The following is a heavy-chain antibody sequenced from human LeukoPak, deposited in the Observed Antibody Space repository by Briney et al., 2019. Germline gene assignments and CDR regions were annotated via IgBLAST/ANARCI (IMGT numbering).Heavy chain of an antibody. CDR3: AKRSTGYYFDS. Sequence: GGSLRLSCAASGFTFNNYGMGWVRQAPGKGLEWLSTFSGNDGYTYYADSVKGRFTISRDNSKNTVYLQMNSLRAEDTANYYCAKRSTGYYFDSWGQGTLVTVSS. J-gene: IGHJ4*02. CDR1: GFTFNNYG. D-gene: IGHD2-2*01. CDR2: FSGNDGYT. V-gene: IGHV3-23*01.